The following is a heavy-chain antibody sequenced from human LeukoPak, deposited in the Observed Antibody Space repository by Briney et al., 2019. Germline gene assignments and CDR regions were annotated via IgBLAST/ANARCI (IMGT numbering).Heavy chain of an antibody. CDR2: IYYNGNT. J-gene: IGHJ6*03. V-gene: IGHV4-39*07. CDR3: ARINIPYYDILTEYYYYYYMDV. Sequence: SETLSLTCTVSGGSISSSSYYWGWIRQPPGKGLEWIGSIYYNGNTYYNPSLKSRVTISIDTSKNQLSLKLSSVTAADTAVYYCARINIPYYDILTEYYYYYYMDVWGKGTTVTVSS. CDR1: GGSISSSSYY. D-gene: IGHD3-9*01.